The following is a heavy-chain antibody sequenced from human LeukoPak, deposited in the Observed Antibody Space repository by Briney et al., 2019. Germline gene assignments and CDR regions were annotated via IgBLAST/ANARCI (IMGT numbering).Heavy chain of an antibody. Sequence: GASVKVSCKASGGTFSSYAISWVRQAPGQGLEWMGGIIPIFGTANYAQKFQGRVTITTDESTSTAYIELRSLRSDDTAVYYCAKSSYCSSTSCFEYFPQWGQGTLVTVSS. J-gene: IGHJ1*01. D-gene: IGHD2-2*01. CDR2: IIPIFGTA. CDR1: GGTFSSYA. CDR3: AKSSYCSSTSCFEYFPQ. V-gene: IGHV1-69*05.